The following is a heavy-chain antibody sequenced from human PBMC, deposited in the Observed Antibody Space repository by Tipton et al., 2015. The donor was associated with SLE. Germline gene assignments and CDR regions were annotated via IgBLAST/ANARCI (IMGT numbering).Heavy chain of an antibody. V-gene: IGHV4-34*01. Sequence: LRLSCGVYGGSFSGYYWSWIRQPPGKGLEWIGEINHSVTTNYNPSLKSRVTISVDTSKNRFSLKLSSVTAADTAVYYCAREFTVAQAFDIWGQGTMVTVSS. CDR1: GGSFSGYY. D-gene: IGHD4-17*01. CDR2: INHSVTT. J-gene: IGHJ3*02. CDR3: AREFTVAQAFDI.